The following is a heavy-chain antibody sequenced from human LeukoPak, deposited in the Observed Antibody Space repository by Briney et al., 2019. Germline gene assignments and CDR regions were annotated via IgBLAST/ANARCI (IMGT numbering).Heavy chain of an antibody. CDR3: ARESGVYSSSWYLDY. CDR2: TRNKANSYTP. CDR1: GFTYSDHY. V-gene: IGHV3-72*01. Sequence: GGSVSLFCAASGFTYSDHYMDWVGQAPGRGLEWVGRTRNKANSYTPEYVASVKGRFTISRVDSKNFMYLQMNVLKTQDPAVYYCARESGVYSSSWYLDYWGQGTLVTVSS. J-gene: IGHJ4*02. D-gene: IGHD6-13*01.